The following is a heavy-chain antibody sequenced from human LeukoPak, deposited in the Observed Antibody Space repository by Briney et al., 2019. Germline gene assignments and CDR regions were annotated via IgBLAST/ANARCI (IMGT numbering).Heavy chain of an antibody. CDR2: IYTSGST. D-gene: IGHD3-9*01. Sequence: SETLSLTCTVSGGSISSGSYYWSWIRQPAGKGLEWIGRIYTSGSTNYNPSLKSRVTISVDTSKNQFSLKLSSVTAADTAVYYCARGGPLTGYYKGGYWGQGTLVTVSS. V-gene: IGHV4-61*02. J-gene: IGHJ4*02. CDR1: GGSISSGSYY. CDR3: ARGGPLTGYYKGGY.